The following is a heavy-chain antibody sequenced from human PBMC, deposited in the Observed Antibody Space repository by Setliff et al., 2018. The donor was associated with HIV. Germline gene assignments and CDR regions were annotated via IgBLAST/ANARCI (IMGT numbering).Heavy chain of an antibody. V-gene: IGHV3-21*01. D-gene: IGHD3-3*01. J-gene: IGHJ3*01. CDR2: ITRTSDYI. CDR3: ARGYDFWSGGDPLGDAFDV. CDR1: GFTVSSTY. Sequence: GSLRLSCTASGFTVSSTYMNWVRQAPGKGLEWVSSITRTSDYIYYADSVKGRFTISRDNAKNSLYLQMTSLRAEDTAVYYCARGYDFWSGGDPLGDAFDVWGQGTMVTVSS.